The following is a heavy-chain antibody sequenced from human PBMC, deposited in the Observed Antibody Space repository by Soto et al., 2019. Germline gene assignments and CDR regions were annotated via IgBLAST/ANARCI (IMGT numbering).Heavy chain of an antibody. CDR3: AKTRGGIFDVVTVDY. J-gene: IGHJ4*02. CDR1: GGSISSGGYY. CDR2: IYYRGST. V-gene: IGHV4-31*03. Sequence: QVQLQESGPGLVKPSQTLSLTCTVSGGSISSGGYYWSWIRQHPGKGLEWIGYIYYRGSTYYNPSLKSRVTVSVDRSSSQCPLKLRSVTAADTAGYHFAKTRGGIFDVVTVDYWGQGTLVTVSS. D-gene: IGHD3-3*01.